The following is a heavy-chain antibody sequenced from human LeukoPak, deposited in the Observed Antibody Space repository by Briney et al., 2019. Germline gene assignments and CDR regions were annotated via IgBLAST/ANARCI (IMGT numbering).Heavy chain of an antibody. V-gene: IGHV5-51*01. Sequence: GESLKISCKGSGYSFTSYWIGWVRQMPGKGLEWMGIIYPGDSDTRYSPSFQGQVTISADKSISTAYLQWSSLKASNTAMYYCARQRYSSSWPNWLDPWGQGTLVTVSS. J-gene: IGHJ5*02. CDR2: IYPGDSDT. CDR3: ARQRYSSSWPNWLDP. CDR1: GYSFTSYW. D-gene: IGHD6-13*01.